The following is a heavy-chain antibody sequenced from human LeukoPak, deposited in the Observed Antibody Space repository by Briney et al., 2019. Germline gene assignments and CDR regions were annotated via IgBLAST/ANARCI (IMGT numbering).Heavy chain of an antibody. V-gene: IGHV3-23*01. CDR1: GFTFSSYA. CDR2: ISGSGGST. CDR3: ARRMGYCSSTSCYGNGGYFDY. Sequence: GGSLRLSCAASGFTFSSYAMSWVRQAPGKGLEWVSAISGSGGSTYYADSVKGRFTISRDNSKNTLYLQMNSLRDEDTAVYYCARRMGYCSSTSCYGNGGYFDYWGQGTLVTVSS. J-gene: IGHJ4*02. D-gene: IGHD2-2*01.